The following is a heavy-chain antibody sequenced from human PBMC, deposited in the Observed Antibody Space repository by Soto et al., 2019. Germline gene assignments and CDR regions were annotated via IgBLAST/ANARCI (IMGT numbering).Heavy chain of an antibody. Sequence: PSETLSLTCSVSGGSISNYFWSWIRQPAGKGLEWIGRMSTSGSANYSPSLKSRVTMSVDTSKNQLSLNLSSVTAADTAVYYCARGGIQLWFDFWGQGTLVTVS. V-gene: IGHV4-4*07. CDR2: MSTSGSA. J-gene: IGHJ4*02. CDR1: GGSISNYF. D-gene: IGHD5-18*01. CDR3: ARGGIQLWFDF.